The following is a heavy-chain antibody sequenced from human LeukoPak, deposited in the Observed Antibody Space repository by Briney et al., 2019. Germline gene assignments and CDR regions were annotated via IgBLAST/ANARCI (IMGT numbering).Heavy chain of an antibody. J-gene: IGHJ6*03. CDR3: AKDQYSSSWYDYYYYYMDV. CDR1: GFTFSSYG. D-gene: IGHD6-13*01. CDR2: IRYDGSNK. Sequence: GGSLRLSCAASGFTFSSYGMHWVRQAPGKGLEWVAFIRYDGSNKYYADSVKGRFTISRDNSKNTLYLQMNSLRAEDTAVYYCAKDQYSSSWYDYYYYYMDVWGKGTTVTISS. V-gene: IGHV3-30*02.